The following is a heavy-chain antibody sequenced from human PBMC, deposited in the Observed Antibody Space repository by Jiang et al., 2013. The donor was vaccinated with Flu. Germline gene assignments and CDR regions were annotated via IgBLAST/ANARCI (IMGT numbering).Heavy chain of an antibody. V-gene: IGHV4-39*01. J-gene: IGHJ4*02. Sequence: TCTVSGGSISSSSYYWGWIRQPPGKGLEWIGSVSYRGSTYYNPSLKSRVTISVDTSKNQLSLKLTSVTAADTAVYYCARPFGYCSYTGCYSAFDYWGQGTLVSVSS. CDR1: GGSISSSSYY. D-gene: IGHD2-2*01. CDR2: VSYRGST. CDR3: ARPFGYCSYTGCYSAFDY.